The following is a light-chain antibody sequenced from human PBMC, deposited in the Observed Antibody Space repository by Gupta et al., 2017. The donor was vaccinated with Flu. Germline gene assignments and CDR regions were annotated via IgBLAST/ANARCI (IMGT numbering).Light chain of an antibody. CDR2: EVT. J-gene: IGLJ3*02. CDR1: SSDVGGYNY. V-gene: IGLV2-14*01. CDR3: GSYTSSSTWV. Sequence: QPALTQPASVSGSPGQSITISCPGTSSDVGGYNYVSWYQQHPGKAPKLMIYEVTNRPSGVSNRFSGSKSGNTASLTISGLQAEDEADYFCGSYTSSSTWVFGGGTKLTVL.